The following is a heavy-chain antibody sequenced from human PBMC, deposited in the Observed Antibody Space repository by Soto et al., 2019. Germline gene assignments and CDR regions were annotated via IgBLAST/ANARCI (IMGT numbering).Heavy chain of an antibody. D-gene: IGHD1-26*01. J-gene: IGHJ4*02. CDR3: VRDRSSRHY. Sequence: QVQLVQSGAEVKKPGASLKVSCKASGYTFTNYGISWVRQAPGQGLEWMGWISAYNGHTNYAQEFQGRVTMTTDTSTNTAFMELRSLCAFSTAVYFCVRDRSSRHYWGQGTLVTVSS. V-gene: IGHV1-18*01. CDR2: ISAYNGHT. CDR1: GYTFTNYG.